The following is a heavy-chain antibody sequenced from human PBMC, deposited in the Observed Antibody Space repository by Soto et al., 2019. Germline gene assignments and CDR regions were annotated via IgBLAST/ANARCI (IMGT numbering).Heavy chain of an antibody. CDR1: GYTFTSFP. CDR3: ARKDYYGSGSYHFDS. Sequence: QVHLVQSGDEVKKPGASVRVSCQASGYTFTSFPMHWVRQAPGQRLEWMGWINPANGDTGYSQKFQGRVTITRDTSASTASMELSSLTSEDTAIYFCARKDYYGSGSYHFDSWGQGTLVIVSS. D-gene: IGHD3-10*01. CDR2: INPANGDT. V-gene: IGHV1-3*01. J-gene: IGHJ4*02.